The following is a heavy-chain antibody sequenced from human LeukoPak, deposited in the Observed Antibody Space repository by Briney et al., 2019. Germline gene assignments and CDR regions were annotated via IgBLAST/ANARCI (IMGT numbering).Heavy chain of an antibody. Sequence: SETLSLTCAVYGGSFSGYYWSWIRQPPGKGLEWIGEINHSGSTNYNPSLKSRVTISVDTSKNQFSLKLSSVTAADTAVYYCASAEGTGYPTPDVWGQGTLVTVSS. J-gene: IGHJ4*02. CDR3: ASAEGTGYPTPDV. CDR2: INHSGST. D-gene: IGHD3/OR15-3a*01. V-gene: IGHV4-34*01. CDR1: GGSFSGYY.